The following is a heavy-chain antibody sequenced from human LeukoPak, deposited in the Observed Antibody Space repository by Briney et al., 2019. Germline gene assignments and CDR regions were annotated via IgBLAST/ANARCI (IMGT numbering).Heavy chain of an antibody. CDR3: ARSDYGDSAGGAFDI. Sequence: GGSLRLSCAASGFTFSSYAMHWVRQAPGKGLEWVAVISYDGSNKYYADSVKGRFTISRDNSKNTLYLQMNSLRAEDTAVYYCARSDYGDSAGGAFDIWGQGTMVTVSS. CDR2: ISYDGSNK. J-gene: IGHJ3*02. CDR1: GFTFSSYA. V-gene: IGHV3-30-3*01. D-gene: IGHD4-17*01.